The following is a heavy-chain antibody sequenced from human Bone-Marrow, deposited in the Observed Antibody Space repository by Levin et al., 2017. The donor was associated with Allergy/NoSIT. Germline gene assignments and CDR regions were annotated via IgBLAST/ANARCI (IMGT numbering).Heavy chain of an antibody. D-gene: IGHD2-21*02. CDR3: VRDKRSDGVTPDWYFDL. CDR2: ISSSGTTK. CDR1: GFPFGSHE. V-gene: IGHV3-48*03. J-gene: IGHJ2*01. Sequence: LSLTCAASGFPFGSHEMNWVRQAPGKGLEWISYISSSGTTKYYADSVKGRFTISSKNSLYLQMNSLRAEDTAIYYCVRDKRSDGVTPDWYFDLWGRGTLVTVSS.